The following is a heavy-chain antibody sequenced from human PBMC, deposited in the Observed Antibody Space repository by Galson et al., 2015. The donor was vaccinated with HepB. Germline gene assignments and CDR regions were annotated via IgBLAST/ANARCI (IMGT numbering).Heavy chain of an antibody. CDR2: ISYDGSNK. V-gene: IGHV3-30*18. CDR3: AKGSEYEVLWFGENFDY. Sequence: SLRLSCAASGFTFSSYGMHWVRQAPGKGLEWVAVISYDGSNKYYADSVKGRFTISRDNSKNTLYLQMNSLRAEDTAVYYCAKGSEYEVLWFGENFDYWGQGTLVTVSS. D-gene: IGHD3-10*01. CDR1: GFTFSSYG. J-gene: IGHJ4*02.